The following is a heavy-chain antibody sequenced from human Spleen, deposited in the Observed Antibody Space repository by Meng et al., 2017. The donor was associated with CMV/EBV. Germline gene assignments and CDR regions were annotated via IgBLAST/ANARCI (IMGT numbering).Heavy chain of an antibody. D-gene: IGHD2-8*01. CDR1: GYSISSGYY. CDR2: MYHSGST. V-gene: IGHV4-38-2*02. J-gene: IGHJ5*02. Sequence: SEILSLTCTVPGYSISSGYYWGWIRQPPGKGLEWIGNMYHSGSTYYNPSLKSRVTISVDTSKNQFSLKLSSVTAADTAVYYCARAPYCTNGVCAKYNWFDPWGQGTLVTVSS. CDR3: ARAPYCTNGVCAKYNWFDP.